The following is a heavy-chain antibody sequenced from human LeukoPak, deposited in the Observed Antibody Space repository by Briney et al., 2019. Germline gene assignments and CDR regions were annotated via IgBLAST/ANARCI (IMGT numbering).Heavy chain of an antibody. CDR2: IYSGGST. CDR3: ARVEITIFGVAHYYYYMDV. D-gene: IGHD3-3*01. J-gene: IGHJ6*03. V-gene: IGHV3-53*05. Sequence: GGSLRLSCAASGFTFSSNYMSWVRQAPGKGLEWVSVIYSGGSTYYADSVRGRFTISRDNAKNSLYLQMNSLRAEDTAVYYCARVEITIFGVAHYYYYMDVWGKGTTVTVSS. CDR1: GFTFSSNY.